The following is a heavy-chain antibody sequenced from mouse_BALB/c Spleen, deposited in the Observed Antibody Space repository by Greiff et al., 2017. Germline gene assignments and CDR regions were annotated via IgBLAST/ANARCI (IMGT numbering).Heavy chain of an antibody. CDR2: ISSGSSTI. CDR3: ARSNWRVFAY. D-gene: IGHD4-1*01. CDR1: GFTFSSFG. J-gene: IGHJ3*01. Sequence: VQLKESGGGLVQPGGSRKLSCAASGFTFSSFGMHWVRQAPEKGLEWVAYISSGSSTIYYADTVKGRFTISRDNPKNTLFLQMTSLRSEDTAMYYCARSNWRVFAYWGQGTLVTVSA. V-gene: IGHV5-17*02.